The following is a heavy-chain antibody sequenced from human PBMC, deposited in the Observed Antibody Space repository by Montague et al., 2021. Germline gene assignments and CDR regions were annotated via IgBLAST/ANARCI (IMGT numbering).Heavy chain of an antibody. D-gene: IGHD3-3*01. V-gene: IGHV3-9*01. CDR3: VKDTRDYYPDF. J-gene: IGHJ4*02. CDR2: INGNSINI. Sequence: PLRLSCAASVFIFNNYVMNWVRQAPGKGLEWVSGINGNSINIDYADSVKGRFTISRDNAKNSLYLQMNSLRAEDTAFYYCVKDTRDYYPDFWGQGILVTVSS. CDR1: VFIFNNYV.